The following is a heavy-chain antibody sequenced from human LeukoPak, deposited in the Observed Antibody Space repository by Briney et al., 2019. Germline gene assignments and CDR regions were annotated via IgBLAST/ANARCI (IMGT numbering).Heavy chain of an antibody. Sequence: SETPSLTCTVSGGSISSYYWSWIRQPPGKGLEWIGYIYYSGSTNYNPSLKSRVTISVDTSKNQFSLKLSSVTAADTAVYYCARLYYYDSSGYPDAFDIWGQGTMVTVSS. V-gene: IGHV4-59*08. CDR3: ARLYYYDSSGYPDAFDI. CDR1: GGSISSYY. D-gene: IGHD3-22*01. J-gene: IGHJ3*02. CDR2: IYYSGST.